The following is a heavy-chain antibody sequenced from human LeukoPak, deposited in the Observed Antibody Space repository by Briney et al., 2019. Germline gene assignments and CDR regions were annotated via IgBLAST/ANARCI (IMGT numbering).Heavy chain of an antibody. CDR2: TKNRANSYTT. V-gene: IGHV3-72*01. D-gene: IGHD3-22*01. CDR3: TRRYNYDSSGYYYVRDAFDI. CDR1: GFTFNEHY. J-gene: IGHJ3*02. Sequence: GGSLRLSCATSGFTFNEHYLGWVRQAPGKGLEWVGRTKNRANSYTTEYAASVKGRFTISRDDSRSIAYLQMNSLKTEDTAVYYCTRRYNYDSSGYYYVRDAFDIWGQGTMVTVSS.